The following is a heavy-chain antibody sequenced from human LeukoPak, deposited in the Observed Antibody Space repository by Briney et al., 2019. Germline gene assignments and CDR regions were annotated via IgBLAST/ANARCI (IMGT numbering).Heavy chain of an antibody. J-gene: IGHJ6*03. D-gene: IGHD7-27*01. CDR1: RFTFNDYY. Sequence: PGGSLRLSCAVSRFTFNDYYMSWMRHAPGRGLEGVSYISNSGSTIFYAHPEKGRFTIYRDNAKNSLYLNLHLRSAGDAAVYYCVRDRMGISHYYYMDVWGKGTTVTVSS. V-gene: IGHV3-11*04. CDR3: VRDRMGISHYYYMDV. CDR2: ISNSGSTI.